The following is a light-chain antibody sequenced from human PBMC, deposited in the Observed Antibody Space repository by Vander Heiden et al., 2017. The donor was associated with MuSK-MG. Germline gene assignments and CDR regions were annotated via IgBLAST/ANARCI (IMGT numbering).Light chain of an antibody. CDR2: DAS. V-gene: IGKV1-33*01. Sequence: IQMTQSPSSLSASVGDRVTITCQASQDISNYLNWYQQKPGKAPKLLIYDASNLETGVPSRFSGSGSGTDFTFTISSLQPEDIATYYCQQYDHLAQAFGQGTKLEI. CDR3: QQYDHLAQA. CDR1: QDISNY. J-gene: IGKJ5*01.